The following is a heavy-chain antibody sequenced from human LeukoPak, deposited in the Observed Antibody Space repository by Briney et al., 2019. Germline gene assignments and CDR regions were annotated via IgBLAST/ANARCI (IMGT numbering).Heavy chain of an antibody. CDR3: ARRSVTPPGFDP. J-gene: IGHJ5*02. CDR1: GGSISSSNW. CDR2: IYHSGST. Sequence: SETLSLTCTVSGGSISSSNWWSWVRQPPGKGLEWIGEIYHSGSTNYNPSLKSRVTISVDKSKSQFSLKLSSVTAADTAVYYCARRSVTPPGFDPWGQGTLVTVSS. D-gene: IGHD4-23*01. V-gene: IGHV4-4*02.